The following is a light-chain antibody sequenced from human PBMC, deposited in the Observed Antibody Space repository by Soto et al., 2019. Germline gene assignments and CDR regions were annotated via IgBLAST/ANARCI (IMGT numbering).Light chain of an antibody. CDR2: AAS. J-gene: IGKJ4*01. Sequence: IPLTQSPSSLSASVGDRVTITCRASQGISSYLAWYQQKPGKAPNLLIYAASTLQSGVPSRFSGSGSGTEFTLTISSLQPEDFATYYCQQIKSYPLTFGGGIKVEIK. CDR3: QQIKSYPLT. V-gene: IGKV1-9*01. CDR1: QGISSY.